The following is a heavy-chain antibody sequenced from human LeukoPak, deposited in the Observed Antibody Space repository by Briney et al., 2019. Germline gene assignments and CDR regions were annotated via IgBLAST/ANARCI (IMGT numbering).Heavy chain of an antibody. J-gene: IGHJ4*02. D-gene: IGHD6-13*01. CDR3: ARTRYSSSWYYFDY. Sequence: PSETLSLTCTVSGGSISGHYWSWIRQPPGKGLEWIGNVHYSGSTNYNPSLKSRVTISVDTPKNQFSLKMTSVTAADTTVYYCARTRYSSSWYYFDYWGQGTLVTVSS. CDR2: VHYSGST. CDR1: GGSISGHY. V-gene: IGHV4-59*11.